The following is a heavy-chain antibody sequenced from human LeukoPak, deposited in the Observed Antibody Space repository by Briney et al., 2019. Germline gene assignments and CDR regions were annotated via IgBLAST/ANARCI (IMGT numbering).Heavy chain of an antibody. J-gene: IGHJ4*02. D-gene: IGHD3-3*01. CDR3: ARGTYYDFWSGPYYFDY. V-gene: IGHV4-39*07. CDR1: GGSISSYY. CDR2: IYYSGST. Sequence: TSETLSLTCTVSGGSISSYYWSWIRQPPGKGLEWIGSIYYSGSTYYNPSLKSRVTISVDTSKNQFSLKLSSVTAADTAVYYCARGTYYDFWSGPYYFDYWGQGTLVTVSS.